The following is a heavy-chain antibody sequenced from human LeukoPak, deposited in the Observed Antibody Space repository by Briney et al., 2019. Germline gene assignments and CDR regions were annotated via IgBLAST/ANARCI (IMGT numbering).Heavy chain of an antibody. D-gene: IGHD4-17*01. V-gene: IGHV4-38-2*01. CDR2: IYHSGST. J-gene: IGHJ4*02. Sequence: SETLSLTCAVSGYSISSGYYWGWIRQPPGKGLEWIGSIYHSGSTYYNPSLKSRVTISVDTSKNQFSLKLSSVTAADTAVYYCARRHYGDYYFDYWGQGTLVTVSS. CDR1: GYSISSGYY. CDR3: ARRHYGDYYFDY.